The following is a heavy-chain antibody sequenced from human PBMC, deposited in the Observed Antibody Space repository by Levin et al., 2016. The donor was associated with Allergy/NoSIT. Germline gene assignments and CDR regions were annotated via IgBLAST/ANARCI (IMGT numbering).Heavy chain of an antibody. CDR3: ASHSGYLGGDAFDI. J-gene: IGHJ3*02. Sequence: VRQAPGKGLEWVSVIYSGGSTYYADSVKGRFTISRDNSKNTLYLQMNSLRAEDTAVYYCASHSGYLGGDAFDIWGQGTMVTVSS. CDR2: IYSGGST. D-gene: IGHD5-12*01. V-gene: IGHV3-53*01.